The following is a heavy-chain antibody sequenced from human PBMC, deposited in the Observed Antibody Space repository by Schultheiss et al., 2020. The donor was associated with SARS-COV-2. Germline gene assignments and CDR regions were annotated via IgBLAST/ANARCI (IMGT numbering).Heavy chain of an antibody. V-gene: IGHV4-61*01. CDR1: GGSVSSGSYY. CDR3: ASSQDVHGDYVPMDV. Sequence: ETLSLTCTVSGGSVSSGSYYWSWIRQPPGKGLEWIGEINHSGSTNYNPSLKSRVTISVDTSKNQFSLKLSSVTAADTAVYYCASSQDVHGDYVPMDVWGQGTTVTVSS. D-gene: IGHD4-17*01. J-gene: IGHJ6*02. CDR2: INHSGST.